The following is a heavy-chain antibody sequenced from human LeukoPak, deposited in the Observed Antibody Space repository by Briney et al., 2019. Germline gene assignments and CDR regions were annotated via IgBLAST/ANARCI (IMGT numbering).Heavy chain of an antibody. J-gene: IGHJ6*03. D-gene: IGHD5-18*01. CDR2: IIPIFGTA. CDR3: ARVVVDTAMGYYYYYYMDV. V-gene: IGHV1-69*13. CDR1: GGTFSSYA. Sequence: EASLKVSCKASGGTFSSYAISWVRQAPGQGLEWMGGIIPIFGTANYAQKFQGRVTITADESTSTAYMELSSLRSEDTAVYYCARVVVDTAMGYYYYYYMDVWGKGTTVTVSS.